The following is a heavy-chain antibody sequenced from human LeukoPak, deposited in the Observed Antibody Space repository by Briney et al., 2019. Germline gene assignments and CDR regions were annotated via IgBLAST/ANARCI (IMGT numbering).Heavy chain of an antibody. CDR2: ISWNSGSI. D-gene: IGHD3-22*01. CDR1: GFTFDDYA. CDR3: AKPQYYYDSSGYYFDY. Sequence: GGSLRLSCAASGFTFDDYAMHWVRQAPGKGLEWVSGISWNSGSIGYADSVKGRFTISRDNAKNSLYLQMNSLRAEDTALYYRAKPQYYYDSSGYYFDYWDQGTLVTVSS. V-gene: IGHV3-9*01. J-gene: IGHJ4*02.